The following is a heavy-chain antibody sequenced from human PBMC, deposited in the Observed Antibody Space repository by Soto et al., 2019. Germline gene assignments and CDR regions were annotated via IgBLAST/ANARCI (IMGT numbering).Heavy chain of an antibody. D-gene: IGHD3-16*01. CDR3: ARVQLGDLPLNADDL. CDR2: VRNKPNNYHT. J-gene: IGHJ3*01. CDR1: DFTFSDPY. Sequence: EVQLVESGGGLVRPGGSLSFSGAASDFTFSDPYLDWLCQAAGKGLEWVGRVRNKPNNYHTEYAASVKATFTISKDDARDALYLQMNSLKIEDTAVYYCARVQLGDLPLNADDLWHQGTMVTVSS. V-gene: IGHV3-72*01.